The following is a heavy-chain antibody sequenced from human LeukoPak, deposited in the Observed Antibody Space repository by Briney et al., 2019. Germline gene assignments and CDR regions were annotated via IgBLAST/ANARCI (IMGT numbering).Heavy chain of an antibody. CDR2: INHSGST. D-gene: IGHD3-10*01. J-gene: IGHJ5*02. CDR1: GGSFSGYY. V-gene: IGHV4-34*01. CDR3: ARGGVYYGSGSNWFDP. Sequence: SETLSLTCAVYGGSFSGYYWSWIRQPPGKGLEWIGEINHSGSTNYNPSLKSRVTISVDTSKNLFSLKPSSVTAADTAVYYCARGGVYYGSGSNWFDPWGQGTLVTVSS.